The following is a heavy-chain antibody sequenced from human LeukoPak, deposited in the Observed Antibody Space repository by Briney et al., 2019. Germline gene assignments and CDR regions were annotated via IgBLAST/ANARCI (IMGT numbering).Heavy chain of an antibody. J-gene: IGHJ3*02. D-gene: IGHD3-10*01. CDR1: GFTFSSYA. Sequence: GGSLRLSCAASGFTFSSYAMHWVRQAPGKGLEWVAVISYDGSNKYYADSVKGRFTISRDNSKNTLYLQMNSLRAEDTAVYYCARDRGDAFDIWGQGTMVTVSS. CDR2: ISYDGSNK. CDR3: ARDRGDAFDI. V-gene: IGHV3-30-3*01.